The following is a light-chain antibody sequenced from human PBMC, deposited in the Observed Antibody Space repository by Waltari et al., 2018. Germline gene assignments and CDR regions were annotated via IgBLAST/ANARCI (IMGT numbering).Light chain of an antibody. CDR2: EAT. Sequence: SALTQPASVSGSPGQSIPISCTGPSRDIGTYNFFSWYQEYPGKAPKLIIYEATKRPSGVSDRFSASKSGNTASLTISGLQADDEADYSCCSYAGGTAYVFGTGTRVTVL. CDR3: CSYAGGTAYV. J-gene: IGLJ1*01. CDR1: SRDIGTYNF. V-gene: IGLV2-23*01.